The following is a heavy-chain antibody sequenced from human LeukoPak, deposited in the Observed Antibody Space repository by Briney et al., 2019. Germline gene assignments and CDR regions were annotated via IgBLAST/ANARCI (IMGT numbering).Heavy chain of an antibody. D-gene: IGHD1-20*01. CDR3: ARRITGTTSDSFDY. CDR1: GGSISSYY. Sequence: PSETLSLTCTVSGGSISSYYWSWIRQPPGKGLEWIGSISYTGSTYYNPSLKSRVTISVDTSKNQFSLKVSSVTAADTAVYYCARRITGTTSDSFDYWGQGTLVTVSS. J-gene: IGHJ4*02. CDR2: ISYTGST. V-gene: IGHV4-59*08.